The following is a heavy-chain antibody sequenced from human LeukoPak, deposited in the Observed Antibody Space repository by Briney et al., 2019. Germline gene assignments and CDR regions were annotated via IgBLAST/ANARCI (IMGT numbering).Heavy chain of an antibody. Sequence: GGSLRLSCAASGFTFSSYTMTWVRQAPGKGLEWVSAISGRGGDTYYADSMKGRFTISRDNSKNTLYLQMNSLRAEDTALYYCAKGAEGGYDYWGQGTLVTVSS. CDR2: ISGRGGDT. CDR3: AKGAEGGYDY. V-gene: IGHV3-23*01. J-gene: IGHJ4*02. D-gene: IGHD5-12*01. CDR1: GFTFSSYT.